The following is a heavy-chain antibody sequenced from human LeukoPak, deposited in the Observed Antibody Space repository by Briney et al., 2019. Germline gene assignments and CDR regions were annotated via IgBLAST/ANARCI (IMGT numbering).Heavy chain of an antibody. CDR3: AKADRGWGVITKD. V-gene: IGHV3-23*01. CDR1: GFTFSTYA. D-gene: IGHD3-10*01. Sequence: PGGSLRLSCAPSGFTFSTYAMSWVRQAPGKGLEWVSTSRGSGGITYYAEYVKGRFTISRDNSKKTLYLQMNSLRAEDTAVYYCAKADRGWGVITKDWGQGTLVTVSS. CDR2: SRGSGGIT. J-gene: IGHJ4*02.